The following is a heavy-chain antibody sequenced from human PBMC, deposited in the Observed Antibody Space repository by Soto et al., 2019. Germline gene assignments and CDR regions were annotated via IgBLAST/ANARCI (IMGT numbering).Heavy chain of an antibody. V-gene: IGHV3-7*01. CDR3: SRSLDS. CDR2: INPDGSEK. CDR1: VFTFSSFW. J-gene: IGHJ4*02. Sequence: GSLRLSCAASVFTFSSFWMDWVRQAPGKGLEWVANINPDGSEKQYVDSVKGRFTISRDNAKNSLYLQMSSVTAEDSALYYCSRSLDSWGQGTRVTVS.